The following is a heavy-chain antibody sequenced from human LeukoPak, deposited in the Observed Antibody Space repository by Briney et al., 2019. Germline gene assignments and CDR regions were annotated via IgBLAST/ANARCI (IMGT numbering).Heavy chain of an antibody. CDR3: ARDKNWGFDY. V-gene: IGHV3-23*01. Sequence: GGSLRLSCAATGFTFRSYAMSWVRQAPGKGLEWVSAISGSGGTTYYADSVKGRFTLSRDNSKNTLYLQMNSLRDEDTAVYYCARDKNWGFDYWGQGTLVTVSS. CDR2: ISGSGGTT. D-gene: IGHD7-27*01. CDR1: GFTFRSYA. J-gene: IGHJ4*02.